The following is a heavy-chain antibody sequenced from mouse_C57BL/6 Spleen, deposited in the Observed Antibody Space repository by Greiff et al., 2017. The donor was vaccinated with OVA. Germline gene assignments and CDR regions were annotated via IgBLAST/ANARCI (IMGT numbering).Heavy chain of an antibody. CDR3: ARDGNDRGAWFAY. Sequence: EVKVVESGGGLVKPGGSLKLSCAASGFTFSSYAMSWVRQTPEKRLEWVATISDGGSYTYYPANVKGRFTISRDNAKNHRYLQMSHLKSEDTAMYYGARDGNDRGAWFAYWGQGTLVTVSA. J-gene: IGHJ3*01. CDR1: GFTFSSYA. V-gene: IGHV5-4*01. CDR2: ISDGGSYT. D-gene: IGHD2-12*01.